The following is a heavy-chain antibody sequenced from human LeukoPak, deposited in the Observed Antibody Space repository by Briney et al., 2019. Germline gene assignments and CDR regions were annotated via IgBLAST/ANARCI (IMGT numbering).Heavy chain of an antibody. CDR1: GFTFINYE. J-gene: IGHJ6*04. Sequence: TGGSLRLSCTASGFTFINYEMHWVRQAPGKGLEWISYISNSAATIYYADSVKGRFTISRDNAKNSLFLQMNSLRAEDTAVYYCAELGITMIGGVWGKGTTVTISS. V-gene: IGHV3-48*03. D-gene: IGHD3-10*02. CDR3: AELGITMIGGV. CDR2: ISNSAATI.